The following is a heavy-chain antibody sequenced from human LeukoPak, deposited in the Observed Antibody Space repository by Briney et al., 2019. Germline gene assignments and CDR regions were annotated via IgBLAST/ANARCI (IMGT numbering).Heavy chain of an antibody. CDR3: VKDQSGTWSFDY. Sequence: PGGSLRLSCSASGFTFSSCAMHWVRQAPGKGLEYVSLISTNGGSTSYADSVKGRFIISRDNAKNTLYLQMSSLRTEDTAIYYCVKDQSGTWSFDYWGQGTLVTVSS. D-gene: IGHD1-7*01. CDR2: ISTNGGST. CDR1: GFTFSSCA. J-gene: IGHJ4*02. V-gene: IGHV3-64D*06.